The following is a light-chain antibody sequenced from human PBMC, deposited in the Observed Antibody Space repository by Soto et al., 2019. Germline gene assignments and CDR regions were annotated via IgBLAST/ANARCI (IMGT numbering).Light chain of an antibody. Sequence: EIVLTQSPGTLALSPGERATLSCRASQSVNSNYLTWYQQKRGQAPRLLIHGASSRATGIPDRFSGSGSGTAFTITISRLAPEDFAVYYCQQYGSSPFTFGPGTKVGIK. V-gene: IGKV3-20*01. CDR1: QSVNSNY. CDR3: QQYGSSPFT. J-gene: IGKJ3*01. CDR2: GAS.